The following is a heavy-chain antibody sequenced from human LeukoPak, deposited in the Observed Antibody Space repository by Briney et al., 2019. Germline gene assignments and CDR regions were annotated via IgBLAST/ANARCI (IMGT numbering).Heavy chain of an antibody. Sequence: GGSLRLSCAASGFTFSSYGMHWVRQAPGKGLEWVAVIRYDGSNKYYADSVKGRFTISRDNSKNTLYLQMNSLRAEDTAVYYCARWGQGIAVAGTPRNAFDIWGQGTMVTVSS. CDR2: IRYDGSNK. CDR1: GFTFSSYG. V-gene: IGHV3-33*08. J-gene: IGHJ3*02. D-gene: IGHD6-19*01. CDR3: ARWGQGIAVAGTPRNAFDI.